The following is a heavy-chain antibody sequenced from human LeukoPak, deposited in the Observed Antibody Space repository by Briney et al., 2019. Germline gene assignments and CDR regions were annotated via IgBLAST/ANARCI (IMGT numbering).Heavy chain of an antibody. CDR2: NYYSGST. D-gene: IGHD2/OR15-2a*01. CDR3: AGHHPRNTVDF. J-gene: IGHJ4*02. V-gene: IGHV4-59*08. CDR1: GGSISSYY. Sequence: PSETLSLTCTVSGGSISSYYLSWIRQPPGKELEWIGYNYYSGSTNYNPSLKSRVTISLDTSKNQFSLKLSSVTAADTAVYYCAGHHPRNTVDFWGQGTLVTVSS.